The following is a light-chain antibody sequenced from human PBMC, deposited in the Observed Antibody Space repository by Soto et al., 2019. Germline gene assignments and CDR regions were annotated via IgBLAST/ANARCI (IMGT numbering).Light chain of an antibody. CDR2: GAS. J-gene: IGKJ1*01. CDR1: QSVSSSY. CDR3: QQYGSSRT. V-gene: IGKV3-20*01. Sequence: EIVLTQSPGTLSLSPGEKDTLSCRASQSVSSSYLAWYQQIPSQAPRLLIYGASSRATGIPDRFSGSGSGTDFTLSIIRLEPEDFAVYYCQQYGSSRTFGQGTKVDIK.